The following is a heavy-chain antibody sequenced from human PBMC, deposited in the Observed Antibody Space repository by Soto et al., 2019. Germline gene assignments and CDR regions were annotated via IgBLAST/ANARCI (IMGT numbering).Heavy chain of an antibody. V-gene: IGHV3-30*02. CDR1: DSSFRIYT. CDR3: AKLTTVVSPNYFDF. D-gene: IGHD4-17*01. Sequence: QMQLVQSGGGVVQPGGSLRLSCTASDSSFRIYTMHWVRQAPGKGLEWVAVVLFDGSSQYYADSVKGRFTVSRDNSKTTLFLEMNSLRPEDTAIYYCAKLTTVVSPNYFDFWGQGTLVAVSS. CDR2: VLFDGSSQ. J-gene: IGHJ4*02.